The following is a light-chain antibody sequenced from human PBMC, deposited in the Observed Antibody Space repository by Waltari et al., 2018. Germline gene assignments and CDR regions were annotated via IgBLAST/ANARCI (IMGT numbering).Light chain of an antibody. CDR3: MQALQTPYT. J-gene: IGKJ2*01. CDR2: LGS. Sequence: PHSPPPLPVTLGGPASIPSGSSRTLLHSNAYNYLVWYRQKPGQSPQLLIYLGSDRASGVPDRFSGSGSGTDFTLKISRVEAEDVGVYYCMQALQTPYTFGQGTKLEIK. V-gene: IGKV2-28*01. CDR1: RTLLHSNAYNY.